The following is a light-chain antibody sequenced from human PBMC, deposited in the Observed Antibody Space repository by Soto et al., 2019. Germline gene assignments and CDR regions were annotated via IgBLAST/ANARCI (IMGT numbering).Light chain of an antibody. CDR2: DNN. V-gene: IGLV1-51*01. CDR3: RTWDSSLSAVV. Sequence: SALPQAPSGSAAPGQKVTISCSGSSSNIGNNYVSWYQHLPGTAPKLLIYDNNERPSGIPDRFSGSKSGTSATLGITGLQTGDEADYYCRTWDSSLSAVVFGGGTQLTVL. J-gene: IGLJ2*01. CDR1: SSNIGNNY.